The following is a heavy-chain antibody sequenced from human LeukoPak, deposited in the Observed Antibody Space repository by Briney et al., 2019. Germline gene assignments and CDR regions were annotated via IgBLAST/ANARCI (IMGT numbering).Heavy chain of an antibody. V-gene: IGHV3-7*01. D-gene: IGHD1-1*01. CDR1: GFTFSTYG. J-gene: IGHJ6*03. CDR3: ATLPTGTPYYYYYMDV. Sequence: GGSLRLSCAASGFTFSTYGMHWVRQAPGKGLEWVANIKKDGSEIYYVDSVKGRFTISRDNAKNSVYLQMNSLRAEDTAVYYCATLPTGTPYYYYYMDVWGKGTTVTVSS. CDR2: IKKDGSEI.